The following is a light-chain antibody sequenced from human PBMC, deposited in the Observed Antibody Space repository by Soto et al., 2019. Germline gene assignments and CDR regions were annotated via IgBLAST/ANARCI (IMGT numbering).Light chain of an antibody. CDR2: GAS. Sequence: EIVMTQSPATLSVSSGERATLSCRASQSVSSNLAWYQQKPCQAPRLLIYGASTRANGIPSRFSGSGSGTAFTLTISSLEPEDFAAYFCQQRSNWHPWTFGQGTKVDIK. CDR1: QSVSSN. J-gene: IGKJ1*01. CDR3: QQRSNWHPWT. V-gene: IGKV3-15*01.